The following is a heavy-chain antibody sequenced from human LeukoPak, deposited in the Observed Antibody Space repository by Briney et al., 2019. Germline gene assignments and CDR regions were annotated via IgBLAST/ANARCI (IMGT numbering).Heavy chain of an antibody. V-gene: IGHV3-23*01. Sequence: GGSLRLSCAASGFTFSSYAMSWVRQAPGKGLEWVSAISGSGGSTYYADSVKGRFTISRENSKNTLYLQMNSLRAEDTAVYYCAKPVYGSGSSDTVWGQGTLVTVSS. CDR2: ISGSGGST. D-gene: IGHD3-10*01. CDR1: GFTFSSYA. J-gene: IGHJ4*02. CDR3: AKPVYGSGSSDTV.